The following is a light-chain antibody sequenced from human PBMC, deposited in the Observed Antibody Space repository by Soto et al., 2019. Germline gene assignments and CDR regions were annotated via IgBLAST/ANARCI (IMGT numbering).Light chain of an antibody. Sequence: DVQMTQSPSSLSASVGDRVTITCRASQSISDSLNWYQHKPGKAPKLLIYAASTLQSGVPSRFSGSGSGTDFTLTISSLQPEDFATYYCQQLNSYPFTFGGGTKVDIK. J-gene: IGKJ4*01. CDR3: QQLNSYPFT. V-gene: IGKV1-9*01. CDR2: AAS. CDR1: QSISDS.